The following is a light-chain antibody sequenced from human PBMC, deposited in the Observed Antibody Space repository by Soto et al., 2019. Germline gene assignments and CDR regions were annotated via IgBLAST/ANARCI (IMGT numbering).Light chain of an antibody. CDR3: LLSYNAARV. J-gene: IGLJ2*01. Sequence: QSVLTQEPSLTVSPGGTVTLTCGSSTGAVTSNHHPYWFQQKAGQAPRTLIYDTSNKHSWTPARFSGSLLGDKAALTLSGAQPEDEAQYYCLLSYNAARVFGGGTKL. CDR1: TGAVTSNHH. CDR2: DTS. V-gene: IGLV7-46*01.